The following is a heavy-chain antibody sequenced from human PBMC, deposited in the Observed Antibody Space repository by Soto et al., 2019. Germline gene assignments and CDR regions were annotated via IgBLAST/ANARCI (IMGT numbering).Heavy chain of an antibody. J-gene: IGHJ5*02. CDR1: GGSISSGGYY. Sequence: QVQRQESGPGLVKPSQTLSLTSTVPGGSISSGGYYWTWVRQHPGKALEWIGYIYYSGSTYYNPSLKSRVTISVDTSKNQFSLKLSSVTAADTAVYYCARFNRGFDPWGQGTLVTVSS. D-gene: IGHD3-10*01. CDR2: IYYSGST. V-gene: IGHV4-31*03. CDR3: ARFNRGFDP.